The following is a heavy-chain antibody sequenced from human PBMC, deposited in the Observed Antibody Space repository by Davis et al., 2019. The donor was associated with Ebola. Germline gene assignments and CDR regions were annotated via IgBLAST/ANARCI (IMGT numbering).Heavy chain of an antibody. Sequence: ASVKVSCKASGYTFTAYHMHWVRQAPGQGLEWMGRMNPHSGGTNYAQTFQGRVTMISDTSISTAYMELSRLTYDDTAVYYCVRLCSSSCPNDYWGQGTLVTVSS. CDR2: MNPHSGGT. J-gene: IGHJ4*02. CDR3: VRLCSSSCPNDY. D-gene: IGHD6-13*01. CDR1: GYTFTAYH. V-gene: IGHV1-2*06.